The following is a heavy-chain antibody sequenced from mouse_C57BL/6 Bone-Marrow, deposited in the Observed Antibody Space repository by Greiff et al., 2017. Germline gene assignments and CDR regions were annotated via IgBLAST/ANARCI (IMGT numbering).Heavy chain of an antibody. J-gene: IGHJ1*03. D-gene: IGHD2-2*01. CDR1: GYSITSGYY. CDR2: ISYDGSN. V-gene: IGHV3-6*01. Sequence: EVQLVESGPGLVKPSQSLSLTCSVTGYSITSGYYWNWIRQFPGNKLEWMGYISYDGSNNYNPSLKNRISITRDTSKNQFFLKLNSVTTEDTATYYCARDLLWLRGYFDVWGTGTTVTVSS. CDR3: ARDLLWLRGYFDV.